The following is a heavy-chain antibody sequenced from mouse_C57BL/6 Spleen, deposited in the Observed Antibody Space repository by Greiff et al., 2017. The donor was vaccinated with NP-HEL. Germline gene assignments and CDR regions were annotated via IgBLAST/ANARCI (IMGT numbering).Heavy chain of an antibody. CDR2: ISDGGSYT. J-gene: IGHJ1*03. CDR3: AREITTVPYFDV. D-gene: IGHD1-1*01. V-gene: IGHV5-4*01. CDR1: GFTFSSYA. Sequence: EVKLVESGGGLVKPGGSLKLSCAASGFTFSSYAMSWVRQTPEKRLEWVATISDGGSYTYYPDNVKGRFTISRDNAKNNLYLQMSHLKSEDTAMYYCAREITTVPYFDVWGTGTTVTVSS.